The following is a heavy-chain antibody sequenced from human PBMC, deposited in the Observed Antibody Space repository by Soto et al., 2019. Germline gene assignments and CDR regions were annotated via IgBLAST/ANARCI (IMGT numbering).Heavy chain of an antibody. CDR1: GYTFTSYG. J-gene: IGHJ4*02. Sequence: GASVKVSCKASGYTFTSYGISWVRQAPGQGLKWMGWIGAYNGNTNYAQKLQGRATMTTDTSTSTAYMELRSLRSDDTAVYYCARDQRRPTVVTPGIDYWGQGTLVTVSS. V-gene: IGHV1-18*04. CDR3: ARDQRRPTVVTPGIDY. CDR2: IGAYNGNT. D-gene: IGHD4-17*01.